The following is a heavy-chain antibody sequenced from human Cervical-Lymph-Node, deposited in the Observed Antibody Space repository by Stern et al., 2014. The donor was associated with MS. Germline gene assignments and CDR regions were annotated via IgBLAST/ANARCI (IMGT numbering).Heavy chain of an antibody. D-gene: IGHD1-14*01. CDR3: ARGGRGAFDV. J-gene: IGHJ3*01. CDR1: GYRFTTYD. V-gene: IGHV1-8*01. Sequence: VQLVQSGAEARMPGASVRVTCKTSGYRFTTYDFNWDRQAPGQGLEWMGWVNPDSGTTGYAPKFQGRLTLTTTTSLKTTSMELRSLRPDDTAVYYCARGGRGAFDVWGQGTTVTASS. CDR2: VNPDSGTT.